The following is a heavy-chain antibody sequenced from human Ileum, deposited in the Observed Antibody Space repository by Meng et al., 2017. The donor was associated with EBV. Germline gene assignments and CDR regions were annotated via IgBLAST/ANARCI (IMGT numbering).Heavy chain of an antibody. D-gene: IGHD2-21*02. J-gene: IGHJ4*02. CDR1: NGSVSSYGYY. CDR3: ARERGGGDRGIQ. V-gene: IGHV4-61*08. Sequence: QVQLQESGPGLVKPSETLSPTCSVSNGSVSSYGYYWTWIRQPPGKGLEWIGYMSYTGSTNYKSTLKSRVAISVDKSKNQFSLKLSSVTAADTAVYYCARERGGGDRGIQWGQGTLVTVSS. CDR2: MSYTGST.